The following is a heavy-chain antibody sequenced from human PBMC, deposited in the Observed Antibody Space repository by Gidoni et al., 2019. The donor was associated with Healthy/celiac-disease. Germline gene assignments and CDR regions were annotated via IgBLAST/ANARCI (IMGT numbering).Heavy chain of an antibody. V-gene: IGHV4-59*01. J-gene: IGHJ6*02. Sequence: QVQLQESGPGLVKPSETLSLTCTVYGGSIGSFYWIWIRQPPGKGLEWIGYIYYSGGTHYNPSPKCRVTFSVDTSKNKFSLTLSSVIAADTAVYYCARDALVATQGDDYYYGMDVWGQGTTVTVSS. CDR1: GGSIGSFY. CDR3: ARDALVATQGDDYYYGMDV. CDR2: IYYSGGT. D-gene: IGHD2-15*01.